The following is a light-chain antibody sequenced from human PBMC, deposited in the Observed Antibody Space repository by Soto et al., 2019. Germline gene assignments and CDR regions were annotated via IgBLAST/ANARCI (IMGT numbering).Light chain of an antibody. J-gene: IGKJ1*01. CDR3: QQSYSASVT. V-gene: IGKV1-39*01. CDR1: QTLRNY. Sequence: DIQVTQSPSSLSASVGDRVTITCRTSQTLRNYLNWYQQKPGKAPKLLIYAASNLQSGVPSRFSGSGSGTDFTLTISNLQPEDFAIYYCQQSYSASVTFGQGTEVVIK. CDR2: AAS.